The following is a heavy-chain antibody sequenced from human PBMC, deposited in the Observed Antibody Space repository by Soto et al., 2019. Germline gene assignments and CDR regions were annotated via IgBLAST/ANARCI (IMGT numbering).Heavy chain of an antibody. D-gene: IGHD3-16*01. Sequence: QVQLVQSGAEVKKPGASVKVSCKASGYTFTSYGISWVRQAPGQGLEWMGWISAYNGNTNYAQKLQGRVTMTTDTSTSTAYMELRSLRSDDTAVYYCARDVSLNYYDGTYYYYAMDVWGQGTTVTVSS. J-gene: IGHJ6*02. CDR2: ISAYNGNT. CDR3: ARDVSLNYYDGTYYYYAMDV. V-gene: IGHV1-18*04. CDR1: GYTFTSYG.